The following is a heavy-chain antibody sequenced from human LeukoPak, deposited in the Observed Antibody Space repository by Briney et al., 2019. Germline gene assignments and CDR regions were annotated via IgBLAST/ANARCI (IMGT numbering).Heavy chain of an antibody. CDR1: GYTFTGYY. D-gene: IGHD5-12*01. CDR2: INPNSGGT. CDR3: ARDTTQYSGYDDGYYYYGMDV. V-gene: IGHV1-2*02. J-gene: IGHJ6*02. Sequence: GASVKVSCKASGYTFTGYYMHWVRQAPGQGLEWMGWINPNSGGTNYAQKFQGRVTMTRDTSISTAYMELSRLRSDDTAVYYCARDTTQYSGYDDGYYYYGMDVWGQGTTVTVSS.